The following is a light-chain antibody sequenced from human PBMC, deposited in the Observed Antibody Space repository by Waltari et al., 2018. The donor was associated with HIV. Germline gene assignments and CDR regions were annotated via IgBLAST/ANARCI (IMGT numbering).Light chain of an antibody. V-gene: IGLV3-9*01. CDR3: QVWHYSVV. Sequence: SYELTQPFSVSVALGQTVRITCGGSTIGTKDVHWYQLRPRQAPLFVIFNDRNRPSGIPERFSGSKSRNTATLTISGAQAGDEADDYCQVWHYSVVFGGVTKLTVL. CDR1: TIGTKD. CDR2: NDR. J-gene: IGLJ3*02.